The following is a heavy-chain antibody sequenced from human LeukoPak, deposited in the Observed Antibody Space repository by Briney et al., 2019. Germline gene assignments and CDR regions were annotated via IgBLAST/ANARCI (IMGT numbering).Heavy chain of an antibody. J-gene: IGHJ3*02. D-gene: IGHD3-22*01. CDR3: ARDLDYYDSSGYGNAFDI. CDR1: GFTFSSYW. Sequence: PGGSLRLSCAASGFTFSSYWMHWVRQAPGKGPVWVSRINNDGSGTTYADSVKGRFTISRDDAKNTLYLQMNSLRAEDTAVYYCARDLDYYDSSGYGNAFDIWGQGTMVTVSS. CDR2: INNDGSGT. V-gene: IGHV3-74*01.